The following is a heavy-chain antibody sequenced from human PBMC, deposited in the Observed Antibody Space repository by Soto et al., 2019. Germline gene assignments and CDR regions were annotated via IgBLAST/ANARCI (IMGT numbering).Heavy chain of an antibody. CDR3: ARGSNHFDY. V-gene: IGHV3-74*01. CDR2: INSDGNST. Sequence: GGSLRLSCAASGFTFSPFWMHRVRQVPGKGPVWVSRINSDGNSTSYADSVKGRFTISRDNAKNTLYLQMNSLRAEDTAVYYCARGSNHFDYWGQGTLVTVSS. D-gene: IGHD4-4*01. J-gene: IGHJ4*02. CDR1: GFTFSPFW.